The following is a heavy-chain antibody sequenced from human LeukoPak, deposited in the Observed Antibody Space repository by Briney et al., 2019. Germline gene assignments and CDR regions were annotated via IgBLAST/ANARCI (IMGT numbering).Heavy chain of an antibody. CDR1: GYTFTAYY. CDR3: ARDLYDYVWGSYRRYFDY. Sequence: ASVKVSCKASGYTFTAYYLHWVRQAPGQGLEWMGWINPNSGGTNYAQKFQGRVTMTRDTSISTAYMELSRLRSDDTAVYYCARDLYDYVWGSYRRYFDYWGQGTLVTVSS. J-gene: IGHJ4*02. CDR2: INPNSGGT. D-gene: IGHD3-16*02. V-gene: IGHV1-2*02.